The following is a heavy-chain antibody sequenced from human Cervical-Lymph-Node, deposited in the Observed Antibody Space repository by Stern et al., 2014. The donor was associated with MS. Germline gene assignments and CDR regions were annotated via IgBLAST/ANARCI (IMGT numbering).Heavy chain of an antibody. V-gene: IGHV3-23*04. Sequence: EMQLVESGGGLEQPGGSLRLSCAASGFTFSSYAMSWVRQAPGKGLEWVSAISGSGGSTYYAQYVKGRFTISRDNYKNTLYLQMSRLRAEYTAVYYCAKGHNLNDNWGQGTLVTVSS. CDR2: ISGSGGST. J-gene: IGHJ4*02. CDR3: AKGHNLNDN. CDR1: GFTFSSYA. D-gene: IGHD5-24*01.